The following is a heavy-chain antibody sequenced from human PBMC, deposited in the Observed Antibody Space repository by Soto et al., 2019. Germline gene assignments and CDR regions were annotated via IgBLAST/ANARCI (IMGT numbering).Heavy chain of an antibody. CDR3: AREGYSSGYYYYYGMDV. J-gene: IGHJ6*02. D-gene: IGHD3-22*01. Sequence: SETLSLTCTVSGGSISSYYWSWIRQPPGKGLEWIGYIYYSGSTNYNPSLKSRVTISVDTSKNQFALKLSSVTAADTAVYYCAREGYSSGYYYYYGMDVWGQGTTVTVSS. CDR2: IYYSGST. CDR1: GGSISSYY. V-gene: IGHV4-59*01.